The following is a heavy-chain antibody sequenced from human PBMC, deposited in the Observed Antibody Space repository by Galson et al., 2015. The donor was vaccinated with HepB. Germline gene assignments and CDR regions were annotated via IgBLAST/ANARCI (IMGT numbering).Heavy chain of an antibody. CDR2: ISSSSSYI. D-gene: IGHD2-2*01. J-gene: IGHJ6*02. Sequence: SLRLSCAASGFTFSSYSMNWVRQAPGKGLEWVSSISSSSSYIYYADSVKGRFTISGDNAKNSLYLQMNSLRAEDTAVYYCAGGYCSSTSCRPLYYGMDVWGQGTTVTVSS. V-gene: IGHV3-21*01. CDR3: AGGYCSSTSCRPLYYGMDV. CDR1: GFTFSSYS.